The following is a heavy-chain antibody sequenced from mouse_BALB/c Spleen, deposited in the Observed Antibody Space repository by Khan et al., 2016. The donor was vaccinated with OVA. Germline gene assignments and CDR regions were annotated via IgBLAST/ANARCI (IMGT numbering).Heavy chain of an antibody. V-gene: IGHV1-77*01. CDR2: ISPGSGDT. Sequence: QVQLQQSGAELARPGASVKLSCKASGYTFSDYYINWVKQRTGQGLEWIGEISPGSGDTYYNEKFKGKATLTADKSSSTAYMQLSSLTSEASAVYCCARRYYCGYTFAYWGQGTLVTVSA. D-gene: IGHD1-2*01. J-gene: IGHJ3*01. CDR1: GYTFSDYY. CDR3: ARRYYCGYTFAY.